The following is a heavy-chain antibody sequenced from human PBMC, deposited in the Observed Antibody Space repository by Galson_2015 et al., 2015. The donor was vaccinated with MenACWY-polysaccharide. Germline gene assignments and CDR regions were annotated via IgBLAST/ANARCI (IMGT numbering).Heavy chain of an antibody. CDR2: ISWNSGSI. Sequence: SLRLPCAASGFTFDDYAMHWVRQAPGKGLEWVSSISWNSGSIGYADSVKGRFTISRDNAKNSLYLQMKSLRAEDTALYYCAKDIGYSSDAFDYWGQGTLVTVSS. D-gene: IGHD6-25*01. CDR3: AKDIGYSSDAFDY. CDR1: GFTFDDYA. V-gene: IGHV3-9*01. J-gene: IGHJ4*02.